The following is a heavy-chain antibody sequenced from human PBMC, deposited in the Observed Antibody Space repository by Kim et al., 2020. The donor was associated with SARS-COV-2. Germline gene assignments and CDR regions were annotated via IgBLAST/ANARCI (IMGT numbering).Heavy chain of an antibody. CDR2: LYCGGIT. J-gene: IGHJ5*02. D-gene: IGHD2-15*01. CDR3: AKDHGVVAAMWCVP. CDR1: GDSITSSAYS. Sequence: SETLSLTCTVSGDSITSSAYSWAWIPQSPGMGRLWLGNLYCGGITSPNPSINSRVTISVDTTKSQFSLRLTSVTAADAVVYYCAKDHGVVAAMWCVPWGHGSLVSASS. V-gene: IGHV4-39*07.